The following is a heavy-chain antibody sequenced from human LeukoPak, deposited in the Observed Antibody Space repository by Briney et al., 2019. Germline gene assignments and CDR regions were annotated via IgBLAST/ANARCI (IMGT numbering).Heavy chain of an antibody. D-gene: IGHD2-8*01. V-gene: IGHV3-7*03. CDR3: ARGGGCTNGACPSYYYYGMDV. CDR1: GFTFSSYW. Sequence: GGSLRLSCAASGFTFSSYWMSWVRQAPGKGLEWVAYIKQDGSEKNYVDSVKGRFTISRDNAKNSLYLQMNSLRAEDTAVYYSARGGGCTNGACPSYYYYGMDVWGQGTTVTVSS. J-gene: IGHJ6*02. CDR2: IKQDGSEK.